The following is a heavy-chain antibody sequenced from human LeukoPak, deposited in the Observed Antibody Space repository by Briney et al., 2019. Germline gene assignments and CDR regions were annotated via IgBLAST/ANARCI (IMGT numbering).Heavy chain of an antibody. Sequence: SETLSLTCTVSGASISNYYWSWIRQPPGKGLEWIGYIYYSGSTKYNPSLKSRVTISVDTSKNQFSLRLSPVTAADTAVYHCARDWGVSARPGYMDVWGKGTTVTVSS. CDR2: IYYSGST. J-gene: IGHJ6*03. V-gene: IGHV4-59*01. D-gene: IGHD6-6*01. CDR3: ARDWGVSARPGYMDV. CDR1: GASISNYY.